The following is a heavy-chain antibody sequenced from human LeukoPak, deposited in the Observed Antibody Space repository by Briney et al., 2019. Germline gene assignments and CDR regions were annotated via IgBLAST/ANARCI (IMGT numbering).Heavy chain of an antibody. CDR1: GGSISGSSYY. D-gene: IGHD3-22*01. Sequence: SETLSLTCTVSGGSISGSSYYWGWIRQPPGKGLEWIGSIYYSGSTYYNPSLKSRVTISVDTSKNQFSLKLSSVTAADTAVYYCAREAINDRADYWGQGTLVTVSS. CDR3: AREAINDRADY. CDR2: IYYSGST. V-gene: IGHV4-39*07. J-gene: IGHJ4*02.